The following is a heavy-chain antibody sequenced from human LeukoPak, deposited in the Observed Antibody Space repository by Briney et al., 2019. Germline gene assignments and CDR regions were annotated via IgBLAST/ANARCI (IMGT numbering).Heavy chain of an antibody. J-gene: IGHJ4*02. CDR1: GGTFSTYA. Sequence: GASVKVSCKASGGTFSTYAISWVRQAPGQGLEWMGGIIPIVGTANYAQRFQGRVAITADESTTTVYMELSSLRSEDTAVYYCARFGTNTMVRGLFNKDSWGQGTLVTVSS. CDR3: ARFGTNTMVRGLFNKDS. D-gene: IGHD3-10*01. V-gene: IGHV1-69*13. CDR2: IIPIVGTA.